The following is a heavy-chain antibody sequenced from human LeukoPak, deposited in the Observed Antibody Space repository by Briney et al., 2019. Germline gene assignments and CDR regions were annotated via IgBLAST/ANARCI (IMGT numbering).Heavy chain of an antibody. CDR2: INPNSGGT. D-gene: IGHD5-18*01. Sequence: ASVKVSCKASGYTFTGYYMHWVRQAPGQGLEWMGWINPNSGGTNYAQKFQGRVTMTRDASISTAYMELSRLRSDDTAVYYCARAVDTAMVTGYWGQGTLVTVSS. V-gene: IGHV1-2*02. CDR3: ARAVDTAMVTGY. CDR1: GYTFTGYY. J-gene: IGHJ4*02.